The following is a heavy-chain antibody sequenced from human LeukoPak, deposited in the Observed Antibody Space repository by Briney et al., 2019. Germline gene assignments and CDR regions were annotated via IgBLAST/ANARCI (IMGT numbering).Heavy chain of an antibody. CDR2: IYYSGST. Sequence: PSETLSLTCTVSGGSISSSSYYWVWIRQPPGKGLEWIVSIYYSGSTYYNRSLKSRVTISVDTSKNQFSLKLSSVTAADSAVYYCARDPGDYFDYWGQGTLVTVSS. V-gene: IGHV4-39*07. J-gene: IGHJ4*02. CDR3: ARDPGDYFDY. D-gene: IGHD3-10*01. CDR1: GGSISSSSYY.